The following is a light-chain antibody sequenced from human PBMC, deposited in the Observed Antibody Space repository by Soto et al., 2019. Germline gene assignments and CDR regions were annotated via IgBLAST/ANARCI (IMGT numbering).Light chain of an antibody. Sequence: EIVMTQSPATLSVSPGERATLSCRASQSVSSNVAWYQQKPGQAPRLLISDASTRATGIPARFSGSGSGTEFTLTISSLQSEDFAVYYCQQYNNWPPTCGQGTKVEIK. V-gene: IGKV3-15*01. J-gene: IGKJ1*01. CDR2: DAS. CDR1: QSVSSN. CDR3: QQYNNWPPT.